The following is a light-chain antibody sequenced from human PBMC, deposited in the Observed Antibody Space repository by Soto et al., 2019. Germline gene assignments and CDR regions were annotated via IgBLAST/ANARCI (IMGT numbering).Light chain of an antibody. CDR2: EVT. V-gene: IGLV2-14*01. J-gene: IGLJ1*01. CDR3: NSYTTLSHRV. CDR1: SSDIGAYNY. Sequence: QSALTQPASVSGSPGQSITISCTGTSSDIGAYNYVSWYQQHPGKAPKLLIYEVTNRPSGVSDRFSGSKSGNMASLTISGLQSEDEADYYCNSYTTLSHRVFGTGTKLT.